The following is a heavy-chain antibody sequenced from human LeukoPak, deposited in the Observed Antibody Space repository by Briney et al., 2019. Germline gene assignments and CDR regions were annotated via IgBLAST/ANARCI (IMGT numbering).Heavy chain of an antibody. CDR2: ISSNGGST. J-gene: IGHJ6*02. CDR3: ARAIILSGSRAYYYYYGMDV. CDR1: GFTFSSYA. V-gene: IGHV3-64*01. D-gene: IGHD3-9*01. Sequence: GGSLRLSCAASGFTFSSYAMHWVRQAPEKGLEYVSAISSNGGSTYYANSVKGGFTISRDNSKNTLYLQMGSLRAEDMAVYYCARAIILSGSRAYYYYYGMDVWGQGTTVTVSS.